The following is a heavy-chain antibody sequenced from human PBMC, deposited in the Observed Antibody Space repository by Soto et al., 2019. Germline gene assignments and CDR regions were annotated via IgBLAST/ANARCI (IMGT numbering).Heavy chain of an antibody. D-gene: IGHD2-15*01. CDR3: GRGYARCDY. CDR2: IKEDGSGK. J-gene: IGHJ4*02. V-gene: IGHV3-7*03. Sequence: GGSLRLSCGASGFTFSSYWMSWVRQAPGKGPEWVANIKEDGSGKYYVDSVKGRFTISRDNVKNSLYLQMNSLRAEDTAVYYCGRGYARCDYWGQGTLVTVSS. CDR1: GFTFSSYW.